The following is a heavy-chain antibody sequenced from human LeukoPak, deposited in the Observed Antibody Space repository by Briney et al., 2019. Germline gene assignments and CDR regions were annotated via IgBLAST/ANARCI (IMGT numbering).Heavy chain of an antibody. CDR1: GFTFSRYG. J-gene: IGHJ3*02. CDR2: IWYDGSNK. Sequence: GGTLRLSCAACGFTFSRYGMHWVRQAPGKGLEWVAVIWYDGSNKYYADSVKGRFTISRDNSKNTLYLQMNSLRAEDTAVYYCAKDITMIVVVNAFDIWGQGTMVTVSP. D-gene: IGHD3-22*01. V-gene: IGHV3-33*06. CDR3: AKDITMIVVVNAFDI.